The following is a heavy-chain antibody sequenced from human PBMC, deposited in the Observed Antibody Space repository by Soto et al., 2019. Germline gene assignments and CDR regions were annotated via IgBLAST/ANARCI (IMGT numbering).Heavy chain of an antibody. CDR1: GGSFSTYG. V-gene: IGHV1-69*01. CDR3: AREGVDVSRTTVRQGALDI. D-gene: IGHD4-17*01. J-gene: IGHJ3*02. CDR2: FIPVFTTA. Sequence: QVQLVQSGAEVKKPGSSVKVSCKASGGSFSTYGISWVRQAPGQGLEWMGGFIPVFTTAKYAQKFQGRVSITADESTYTAYMELSSLRSEDTAVYCCAREGVDVSRTTVRQGALDIWGQGTVVTVSS.